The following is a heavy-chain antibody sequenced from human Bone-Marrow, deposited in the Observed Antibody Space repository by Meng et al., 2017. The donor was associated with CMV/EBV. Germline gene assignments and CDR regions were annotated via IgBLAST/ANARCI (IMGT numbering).Heavy chain of an antibody. V-gene: IGHV4-34*01. CDR2: INHSGST. J-gene: IGHJ4*02. CDR3: AREGPRGYCSSTSCYGVDYFDY. CDR1: GGSFSGYY. D-gene: IGHD2-2*01. Sequence: SETLSLTCAVYGGSFSGYYWSWIRQPPGKGLEWIGEINHSGSTNYNPSLKSRVTISVDTSKNQFSLKLSSVTAADTAVYYCAREGPRGYCSSTSCYGVDYFDYWGQGTLVTVSS.